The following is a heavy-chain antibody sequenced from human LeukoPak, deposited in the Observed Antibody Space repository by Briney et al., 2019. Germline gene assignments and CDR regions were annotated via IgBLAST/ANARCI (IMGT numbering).Heavy chain of an antibody. CDR1: GGSFSGYY. CDR2: INHSGST. D-gene: IGHD3-16*01. Sequence: SETLSLTCAVYGGSFSGYYWSWIRQPPGKGLEWIGEINHSGSTNYNPSLKSRVTISVDTSKNQFSLRLSSVTAADTAVYYCARGLGRWGQGTLVTVSS. J-gene: IGHJ4*02. V-gene: IGHV4-34*01. CDR3: ARGLGR.